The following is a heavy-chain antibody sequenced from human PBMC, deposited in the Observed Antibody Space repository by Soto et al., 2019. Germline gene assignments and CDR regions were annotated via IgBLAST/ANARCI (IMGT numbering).Heavy chain of an antibody. D-gene: IGHD3-22*01. CDR1: GYTFTGYY. CDR3: ARNYDSSGYCPYYFYY. V-gene: IGHV1-2*04. Sequence: ASVKVSCKASGYTFTGYYMHWVRQAPGQGLEWMGWINPSSGSTNYAQKFQGWVTMTRDTSISTAYMELSRLRSDDTAVYYCARNYDSSGYCPYYFYYWGQGTLVTVSS. CDR2: INPSSGST. J-gene: IGHJ4*02.